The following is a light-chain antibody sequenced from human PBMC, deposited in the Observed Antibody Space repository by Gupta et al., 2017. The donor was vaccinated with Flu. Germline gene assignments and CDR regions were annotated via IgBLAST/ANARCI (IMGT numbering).Light chain of an antibody. V-gene: IGLV2-14*01. CDR3: SSYTGSSTL. Sequence: QSALTQPASVSGSPGQSITVSCTGTNSDIGGYNYVSWYQQHPGKAHKLMIFEVNNRPSGVSNRFTGSKSGNTAPLTISGLQAEDEAHYYCSSYTGSSTLFGGGTKLTVL. CDR1: NSDIGGYNY. CDR2: EVN. J-gene: IGLJ2*01.